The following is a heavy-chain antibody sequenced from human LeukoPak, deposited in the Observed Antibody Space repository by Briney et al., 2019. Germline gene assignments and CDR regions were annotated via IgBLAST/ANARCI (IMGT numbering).Heavy chain of an antibody. CDR3: ARETGITYFYGMDV. CDR1: GFRFSSYW. D-gene: IGHD3-10*01. Sequence: GGSLRLSCAASGFRFSSYWMSWVRQAPGKGLEWVANIKQDGSEKYYVDSVKGRFTISRDNAKNSLYLQMHSLRAEDTAVYHCARETGITYFYGMDVWGQGTTVTVSS. V-gene: IGHV3-7*03. J-gene: IGHJ6*02. CDR2: IKQDGSEK.